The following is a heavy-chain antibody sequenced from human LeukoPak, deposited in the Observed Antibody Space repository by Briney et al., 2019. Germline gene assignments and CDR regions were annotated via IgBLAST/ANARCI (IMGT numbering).Heavy chain of an antibody. CDR1: VYTLSISC. CDR2: NNGDGDTT. J-gene: IGHJ4*02. V-gene: IGHV3-74*01. Sequence: GGPLTLPCTASVYTLSISCGQWSPQAPGKGLVWVSRNNGDGDTTTYADSVKGRFTISRDNAKNTLYLQMNSLRAEDTAVYYCAKGGVDYWGQGTLVTVSS. CDR3: AKGGVDY.